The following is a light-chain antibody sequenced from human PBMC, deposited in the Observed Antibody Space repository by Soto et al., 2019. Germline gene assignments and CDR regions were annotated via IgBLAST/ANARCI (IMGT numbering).Light chain of an antibody. CDR1: SSNIGSNY. V-gene: IGLV1-47*01. CDR3: AAWDV. CDR2: RNN. Sequence: QSVLTQPPSASGTPGQRVTISCSGSSSNIGSNYVYWYQQLPGTAPKLLIYRNNQRPSGVPDRFSGSKSGTSASLAISGLRSEDEADYYCAAWDVFGTGTKLTVL. J-gene: IGLJ1*01.